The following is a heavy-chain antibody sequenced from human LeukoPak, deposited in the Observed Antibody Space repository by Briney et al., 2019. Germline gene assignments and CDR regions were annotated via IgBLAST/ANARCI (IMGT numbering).Heavy chain of an antibody. CDR3: STSRPDRFLDS. CDR1: GFNFNDYD. CDR2: INWNSVHI. V-gene: IGHV3-9*01. Sequence: GGSLRLSCTASGFNFNDYDINWVRQVPGKGLEWVSGINWNSVHIGYADSVRGRFTISRDNAQRSVYLQIFSLRPEDTALYYCSTSRPDRFLDSWGQGTLVTVSS. J-gene: IGHJ4*02. D-gene: IGHD1-14*01.